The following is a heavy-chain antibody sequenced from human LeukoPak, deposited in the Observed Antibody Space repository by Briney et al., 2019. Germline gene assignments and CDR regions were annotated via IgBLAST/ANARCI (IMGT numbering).Heavy chain of an antibody. D-gene: IGHD3-22*01. CDR3: ARWGYDSSGYYGGDYFDY. CDR2: ISNSGNTI. Sequence: GGSLRLSCEASGFTFRDYYMSWIRQAPGMGLEWVSYISNSGNTIYYADSVKGRFTISRDNAKNSLYLQMNSLRGEDTAVYYCARWGYDSSGYYGGDYFDYWGQGTLVTVSS. J-gene: IGHJ4*02. CDR1: GFTFRDYY. V-gene: IGHV3-11*04.